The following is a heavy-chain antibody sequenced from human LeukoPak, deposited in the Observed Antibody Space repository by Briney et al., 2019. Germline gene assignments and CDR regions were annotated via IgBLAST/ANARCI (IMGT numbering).Heavy chain of an antibody. D-gene: IGHD3-16*02. V-gene: IGHV4-34*01. CDR3: ASPYYDYVWGSYRLDAFDI. Sequence: SETLSLTCAVYGGSFSGYYWSWIRQPPGKGLEWIGEINHSGSTNYNPSLKSRVTISVDTSKNQFSLKLSSVTAADTAVYYCASPYYDYVWGSYRLDAFDIWGQGTMVTVSS. J-gene: IGHJ3*02. CDR1: GGSFSGYY. CDR2: INHSGST.